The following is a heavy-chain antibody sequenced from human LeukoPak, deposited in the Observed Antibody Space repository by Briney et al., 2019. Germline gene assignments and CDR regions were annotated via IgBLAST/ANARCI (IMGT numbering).Heavy chain of an antibody. V-gene: IGHV3-23*01. Sequence: PGGSLRLSCAASGFTFNSYAMNWVRQGPGKGLEWVSGISGSGGDTYYADSVKGRFTISRDNSKNTLFLQMNSLRAEDTAVYYCAKADRGAINDAFDIWGQGTMVTVSS. D-gene: IGHD3-10*01. CDR2: ISGSGGDT. CDR3: AKADRGAINDAFDI. CDR1: GFTFNSYA. J-gene: IGHJ3*02.